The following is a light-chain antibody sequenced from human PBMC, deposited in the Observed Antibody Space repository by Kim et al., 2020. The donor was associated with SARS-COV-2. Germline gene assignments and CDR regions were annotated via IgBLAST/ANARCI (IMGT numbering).Light chain of an antibody. Sequence: ALGQTDRITCQGDSLRSYYASCYQQKPGQAPVLVIYGKNNRPSGIPDRFSGSSSGNTASLTITGAQAEDEADYYCNSRDSSGNHVVFGGGTQLTVL. CDR1: SLRSYY. CDR2: GKN. J-gene: IGLJ2*01. CDR3: NSRDSSGNHVV. V-gene: IGLV3-19*01.